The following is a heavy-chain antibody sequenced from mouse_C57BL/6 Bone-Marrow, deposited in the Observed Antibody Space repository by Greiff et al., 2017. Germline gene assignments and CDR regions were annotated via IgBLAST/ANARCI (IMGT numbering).Heavy chain of an antibody. Sequence: EVKLVESGGGLVQPGGSLSLSCAASGFTFTDYYMSWVRQPPGKALEWLGFIRNKANGYTTEYSAPVKGRFTISRDNSQSILYLQMNTLRAEDSATYYCSRYVVATDYFDYWGQGTTLTVSS. CDR1: GFTFTDYY. CDR2: IRNKANGYTT. V-gene: IGHV7-3*01. J-gene: IGHJ2*01. D-gene: IGHD1-1*01. CDR3: SRYVVATDYFDY.